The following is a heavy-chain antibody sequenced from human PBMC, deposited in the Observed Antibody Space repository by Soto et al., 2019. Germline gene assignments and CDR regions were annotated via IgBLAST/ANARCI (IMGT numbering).Heavy chain of an antibody. Sequence: QITLKESGPTLVKPTQTLTLTCTFSGFSLSTSGVGVGWIRQPPGKALEWLALIYWDDDKRYSPSLKSRLTIPKDTSKHQSVLTMTNMDHVDTATYYCAHSYALVGSWGHFDYWGQGTLVTVSS. D-gene: IGHD6-13*01. J-gene: IGHJ4*02. V-gene: IGHV2-5*02. CDR3: AHSYALVGSWGHFDY. CDR1: GFSLSTSGVG. CDR2: IYWDDDK.